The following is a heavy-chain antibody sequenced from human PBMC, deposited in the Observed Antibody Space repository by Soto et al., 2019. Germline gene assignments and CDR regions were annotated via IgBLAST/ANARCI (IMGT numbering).Heavy chain of an antibody. V-gene: IGHV4-34*12. CDR1: FH. CDR3: ARSPLGYDYVRQTWREVGDSFDI. D-gene: IGHD3-16*01. CDR2: LIHGGST. Sequence: FHWTWLRQAPGKGLEWIVELIHGGSTNYNPSLKSRVSFSLDTSKNQFSLHLMSVTAADTAVYYCARSPLGYDYVRQTWREVGDSFDIWGRGTMVTVSS. J-gene: IGHJ3*02.